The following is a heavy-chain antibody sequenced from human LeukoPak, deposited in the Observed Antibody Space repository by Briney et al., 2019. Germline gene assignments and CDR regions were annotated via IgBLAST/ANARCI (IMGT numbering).Heavy chain of an antibody. J-gene: IGHJ5*02. Sequence: SETLSLTCTVSGGSISSYYWSWIRQPPGKGLEWIGYIYYSGSTNYNPSLKSRVTISVDTSKNQFSLKLSSVTAADTAVYYCAQRAGTQPFHPRGQGNLVTVSS. V-gene: IGHV4-59*01. D-gene: IGHD1-1*01. CDR2: IYYSGST. CDR3: AQRAGTQPFHP. CDR1: GGSISSYY.